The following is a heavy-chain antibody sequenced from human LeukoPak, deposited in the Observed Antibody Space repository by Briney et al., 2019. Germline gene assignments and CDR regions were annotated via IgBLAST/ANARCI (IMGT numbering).Heavy chain of an antibody. CDR1: GGSFSGYY. V-gene: IGHV4-34*01. Sequence: SETLSLTCAVYGGSFSGYYWSWIRQPPGKGLEWIGEINHSGSTNYNPSLKSRVTISVDTSKNQFPLKLSSVTAADTAVYYCARRWFGYYFDYWGQGTLVTVSS. CDR2: INHSGST. J-gene: IGHJ4*02. D-gene: IGHD3-10*01. CDR3: ARRWFGYYFDY.